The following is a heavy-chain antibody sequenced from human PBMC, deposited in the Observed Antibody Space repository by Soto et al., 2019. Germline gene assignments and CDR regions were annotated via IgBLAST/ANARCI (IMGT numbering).Heavy chain of an antibody. CDR1: GFTFSDSW. CDR3: TTFDVISGIYRYRWAY. J-gene: IGHJ4*02. V-gene: IGHV3-15*01. Sequence: EVQLVESGGGFVAPGGSLRLSCAASGFTFSDSWMGWVRQAPGKWLEWVGRILSKNDGGTTDYAAPVKSRVTNSRDDSKNTLYLQMNSLKTEDTAVYYCTTFDVISGIYRYRWAYWGQGTLVTVSS. CDR2: ILSKNDGGTT. D-gene: IGHD3-16*02.